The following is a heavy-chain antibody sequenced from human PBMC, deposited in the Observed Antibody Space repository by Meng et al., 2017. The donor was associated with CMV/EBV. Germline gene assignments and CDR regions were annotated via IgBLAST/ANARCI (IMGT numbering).Heavy chain of an antibody. Sequence: GESLKISCAASGFTVSSNYMSWVRQAPGKGLEWVGRIKSKTDGGTTDYAAPVKGRFTISRDDSKNTLYLQMNSLKTEDTAVYYCTTSRITIFGVVASDAFDIWGQGTMVTVSS. CDR3: TTSRITIFGVVASDAFDI. CDR2: IKSKTDGGTT. V-gene: IGHV3-15*01. CDR1: GFTVSSNY. D-gene: IGHD3-3*01. J-gene: IGHJ3*02.